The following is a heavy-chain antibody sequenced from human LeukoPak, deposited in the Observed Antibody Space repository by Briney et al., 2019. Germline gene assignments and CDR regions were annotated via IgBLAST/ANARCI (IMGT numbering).Heavy chain of an antibody. Sequence: ASVKVSCKASGYTFTSYYMHWVRQAPGQGLEWMGIINPSGGSTSYAQKFQGRVTMTRDTSTSTVYMELSSLRSEDTAVYYCARANHGYSSSWYGDAFDIWGQGTMVAVSS. V-gene: IGHV1-46*01. D-gene: IGHD6-13*01. CDR2: INPSGGST. J-gene: IGHJ3*02. CDR3: ARANHGYSSSWYGDAFDI. CDR1: GYTFTSYY.